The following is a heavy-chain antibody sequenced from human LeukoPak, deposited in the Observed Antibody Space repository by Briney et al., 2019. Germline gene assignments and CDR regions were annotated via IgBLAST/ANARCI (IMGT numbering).Heavy chain of an antibody. Sequence: PSQTLSLTCSVSGGSISSGGYYWTWIRQPPGKGLEWIGYIYQSGTTYYNPSLKSRVTLSVDRSKNQFSLNLTSVTAADTAVYYCARDPNWGSGGYFDNWGQGTLVTVSS. J-gene: IGHJ4*02. D-gene: IGHD7-27*01. CDR1: GGSISSGGYY. CDR2: IYQSGTT. V-gene: IGHV4-30-2*01. CDR3: ARDPNWGSGGYFDN.